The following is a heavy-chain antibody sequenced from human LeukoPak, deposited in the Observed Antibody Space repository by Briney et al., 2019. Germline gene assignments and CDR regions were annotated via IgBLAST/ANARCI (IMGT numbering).Heavy chain of an antibody. D-gene: IGHD2-15*01. CDR1: GSTFSTYA. CDR3: AKDLATCSSRVDY. J-gene: IGHJ4*02. Sequence: PGGSLRLSCAASGSTFSTYAMSWVRQAPGKGLEWVATISGSGASTYYADSVKGRFTISRDNSKNTLYLQMNSLRVEDTAVYYCAKDLATCSSRVDYWGQGTLVTVSS. CDR2: ISGSGAST. V-gene: IGHV3-23*01.